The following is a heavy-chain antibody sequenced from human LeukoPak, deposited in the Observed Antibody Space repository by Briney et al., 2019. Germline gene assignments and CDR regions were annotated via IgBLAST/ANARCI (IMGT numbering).Heavy chain of an antibody. Sequence: ASVTVSFTASGYTFTSYYMHWVRQAPGQGLEWMGIINPSGGSTSYAQKFQGRVTMTRDTSTSTVYMELSSLRSEDTAVYYCARDKWRDGYPVLPDYWGQGTLVTVSS. V-gene: IGHV1-46*01. CDR3: ARDKWRDGYPVLPDY. J-gene: IGHJ4*02. D-gene: IGHD5-24*01. CDR2: INPSGGST. CDR1: GYTFTSYY.